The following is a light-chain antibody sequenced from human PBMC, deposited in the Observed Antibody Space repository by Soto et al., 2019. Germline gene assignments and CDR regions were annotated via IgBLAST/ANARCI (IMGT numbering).Light chain of an antibody. CDR3: AAWDDSLNGYV. V-gene: IGLV1-44*01. CDR2: SND. CDR1: SSNIGSNS. Sequence: QSALTQPPSVSAAPGQKVTISCSGSSSNIGSNSVNWYQQLPGTAPKLLIYSNDRRPSGVPDRFSGSKSGTSASLAISGLQSEDEADYYCAAWDDSLNGYVFGTGTKVTVL. J-gene: IGLJ1*01.